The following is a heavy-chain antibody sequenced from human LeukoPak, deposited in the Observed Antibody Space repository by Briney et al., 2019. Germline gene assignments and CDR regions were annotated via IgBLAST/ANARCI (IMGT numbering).Heavy chain of an antibody. V-gene: IGHV4-39*07. CDR3: ARFPAYYYDSSGYYREDFDY. CDR2: IYYSGST. CDR1: GGSISSSSYY. Sequence: SETLSLTCTVSGGSISSSSYYWGWIRQPPGKGLEWIGSIYYSGSTNYNPSLKSRVTISVDTSKNQFSLKLSSVTAADTAVYYCARFPAYYYDSSGYYREDFDYWGQGTLVTVSS. J-gene: IGHJ4*02. D-gene: IGHD3-22*01.